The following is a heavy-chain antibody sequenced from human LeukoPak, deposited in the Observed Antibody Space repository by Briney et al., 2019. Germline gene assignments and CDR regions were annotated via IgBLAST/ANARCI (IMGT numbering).Heavy chain of an antibody. J-gene: IGHJ4*02. V-gene: IGHV3-21*06. CDR2: ISTSSTYI. CDR3: ARVSTAASLAIDS. CDR1: GFTFSDYN. D-gene: IGHD6-13*01. Sequence: GGSLRLSCAASGFTFSDYNMNWVRQAPGKGLEWVPVISTSSTYIYYADSVKGRFTISRDNAKNSLYLQMNSLRAEDTAVYYCARVSTAASLAIDSWGQGTLVTVST.